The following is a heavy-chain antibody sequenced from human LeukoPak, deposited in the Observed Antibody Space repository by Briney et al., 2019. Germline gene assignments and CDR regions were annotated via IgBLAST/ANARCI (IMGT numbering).Heavy chain of an antibody. Sequence: SETLSLTCTVSGGSISSYYWSWIRQPPGKGLEWIGYIYYSGSTNYNPSLKSRVTISVDTSKNQFSLKLSSVTAADTAVYYCAREERIQLWKGSLDYWGQGTLVTVSS. V-gene: IGHV4-59*12. CDR1: GGSISSYY. D-gene: IGHD5-18*01. J-gene: IGHJ4*02. CDR3: AREERIQLWKGSLDY. CDR2: IYYSGST.